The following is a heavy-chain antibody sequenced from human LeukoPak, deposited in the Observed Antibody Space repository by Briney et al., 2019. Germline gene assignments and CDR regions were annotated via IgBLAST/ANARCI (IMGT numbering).Heavy chain of an antibody. CDR2: ISSSSSYI. CDR1: GFTFSSYS. D-gene: IGHD2-15*01. V-gene: IGHV3-21*01. J-gene: IGHJ6*03. Sequence: GGSLRLSCAASGFTFSSYSMNWVRQAPGKGLEWVSSISSSSSYIYYADSVKGRFTISRDNAKNSLYLQMNSLRAEDTAVYYCARGGYCSGGSCYSAYYYYMDVWGKGTTVTVSS. CDR3: ARGGYCSGGSCYSAYYYYMDV.